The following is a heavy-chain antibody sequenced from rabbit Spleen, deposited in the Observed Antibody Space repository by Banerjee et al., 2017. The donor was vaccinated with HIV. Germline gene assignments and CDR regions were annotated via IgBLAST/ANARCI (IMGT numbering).Heavy chain of an antibody. CDR1: GFSFSNKAV. V-gene: IGHV1S45*01. Sequence: QEQLEESAGGLVQPGGSLTLTCTASGFSFSNKAVMCWVRQAPGKGLEWISCIAGSGSGFTYSATWATGRFTCSKTSSTTVTLQMTSLTVADTATYFCARDTGSSFSSYGMDLWGQGTLVTVS. D-gene: IGHD8-1*01. CDR2: IAGSGSGFT. J-gene: IGHJ6*01. CDR3: ARDTGSSFSSYGMDL.